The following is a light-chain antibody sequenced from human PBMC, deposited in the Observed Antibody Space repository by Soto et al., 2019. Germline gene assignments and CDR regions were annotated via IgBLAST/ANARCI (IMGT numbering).Light chain of an antibody. J-gene: IGLJ2*01. CDR1: SSDVGGYNY. CDR3: SSYAGSNNYVV. Sequence: QSALTQPPSASGSPGQTVTISCTGTSSDVGGYNYVSWYQQHPGKAPKHIIYEVSKRPSGVPDRFSGSMSGNTASLSVSGLQAEDGADYYCSSYAGSNNYVVFGGGTQLTVL. V-gene: IGLV2-8*01. CDR2: EVS.